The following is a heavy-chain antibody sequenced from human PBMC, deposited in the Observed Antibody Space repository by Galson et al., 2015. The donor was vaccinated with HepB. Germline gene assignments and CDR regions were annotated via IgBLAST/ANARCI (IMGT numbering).Heavy chain of an antibody. V-gene: IGHV1-2*02. Sequence: SVKVSCKASGYTFTGFYMHWVRQAPGQGLEWMGWINANGGGTNYAQKFQGRVTMTRDTSISAAYMELSGLRSDDTAVYFCARDLKVATALDSWGQGTLVTVSS. D-gene: IGHD6-13*01. CDR1: GYTFTGFY. J-gene: IGHJ4*02. CDR2: INANGGGT. CDR3: ARDLKVATALDS.